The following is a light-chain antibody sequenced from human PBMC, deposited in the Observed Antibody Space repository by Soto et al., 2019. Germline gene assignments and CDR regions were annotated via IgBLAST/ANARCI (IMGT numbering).Light chain of an antibody. J-gene: IGKJ1*01. Sequence: EIVMTQSPATLSVSRGERATLSCRANQAISSNLAWYQQKPGQAPRLLIYAASTRATGIPARFSGSGSGTEFTLTISSLQSEDFAVYYCQQYYRWPQTFGQGTKVDIK. V-gene: IGKV3-15*01. CDR3: QQYYRWPQT. CDR1: QAISSN. CDR2: AAS.